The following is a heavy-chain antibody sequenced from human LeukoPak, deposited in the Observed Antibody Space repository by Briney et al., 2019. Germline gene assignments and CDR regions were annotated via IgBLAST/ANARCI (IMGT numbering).Heavy chain of an antibody. D-gene: IGHD3-9*01. Sequence: GGSLRLSCAASGFAFSTYGMSWVRQAPGKGPEWVSSIRGSGESTYYTDSVKGRFTISRDNSQNTLYLQMNSLRGEDTAVYYCAQVRADFGRYFGSWGRGTLVTVSS. V-gene: IGHV3-23*01. CDR3: AQVRADFGRYFGS. CDR2: IRGSGEST. CDR1: GFAFSTYG. J-gene: IGHJ4*02.